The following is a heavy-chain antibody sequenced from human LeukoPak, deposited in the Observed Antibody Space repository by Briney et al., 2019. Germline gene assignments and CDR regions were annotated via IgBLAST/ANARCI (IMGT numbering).Heavy chain of an antibody. CDR2: IFHSGTA. D-gene: IGHD3-10*01. J-gene: IGHJ6*02. CDR1: GASISSSSW. V-gene: IGHV4-4*02. Sequence: PSGTLSLTCAVSGASISSSSWWTWVRQSPGKGLEWIGDIFHSGTANYKPSLKSRITLSVDKSRNQFSLTLSSVTAADTAVYYCARGELLWFGELSGYGMDVWGQGTTVTVSS. CDR3: ARGELLWFGELSGYGMDV.